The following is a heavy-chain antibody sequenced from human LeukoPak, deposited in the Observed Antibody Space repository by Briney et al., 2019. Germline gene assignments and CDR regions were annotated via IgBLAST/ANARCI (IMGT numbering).Heavy chain of an antibody. CDR1: GFTFDDYA. Sequence: GGSLRLSCAASGFTFDDYAMHWVRQAPGKGLEWVSGISWNSGSIGYADSVKGRFTISRDNAKNSLYLQMSSLRAEDTALYYCAKDPGAVAGTFYDYWGRGTLVTVSS. CDR2: ISWNSGSI. J-gene: IGHJ4*02. D-gene: IGHD6-19*01. V-gene: IGHV3-9*01. CDR3: AKDPGAVAGTFYDY.